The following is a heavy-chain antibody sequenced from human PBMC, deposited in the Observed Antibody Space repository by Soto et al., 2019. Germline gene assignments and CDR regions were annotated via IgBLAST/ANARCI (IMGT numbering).Heavy chain of an antibody. CDR3: ARTATIWSGYLSPFYFDY. D-gene: IGHD3-3*01. CDR2: INAGNGNT. J-gene: IGHJ4*02. CDR1: GYTFTSYA. Sequence: ASVKVSCKASGYTFTSYAMHWVRQAPGQRLEWMGWINAGNGNTKYSQKFQGRVTITRDTSASTAYMELSSLRSEDTAVYYCARTATIWSGYLSPFYFDYWGQGTLVTVSS. V-gene: IGHV1-3*01.